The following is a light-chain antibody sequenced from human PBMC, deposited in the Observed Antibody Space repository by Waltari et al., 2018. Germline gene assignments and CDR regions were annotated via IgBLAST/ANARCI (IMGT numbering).Light chain of an antibody. Sequence: RVMTQSPASLPVSPGERATPSCRASQTVRSDLAWFQQKPGRAPRLLIHESSTRVTGIPPRFSASGSETEFTLTISSLQSEDFAIYYCQQYNDWPYTFGQGSKLEIK. CDR3: QQYNDWPYT. V-gene: IGKV3D-15*01. J-gene: IGKJ2*01. CDR1: QTVRSD. CDR2: ESS.